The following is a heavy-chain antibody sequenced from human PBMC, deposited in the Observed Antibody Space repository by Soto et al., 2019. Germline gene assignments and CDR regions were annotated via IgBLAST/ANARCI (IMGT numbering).Heavy chain of an antibody. D-gene: IGHD1-20*01. CDR1: GGSISSGGYY. CDR3: AKYNNRGSHAFDI. CDR2: IYYSGST. Sequence: QVQLQESGPGLVKPSQTLSLTCTVSGGSISSGGYYWSWIRQHPGKGLEWIGYIYYSGSTYYNPSLKGRVTISVDTSKNQFSLKRNSVTAADTAVYYCAKYNNRGSHAFDIWGQGTMVTVSS. J-gene: IGHJ3*02. V-gene: IGHV4-31*03.